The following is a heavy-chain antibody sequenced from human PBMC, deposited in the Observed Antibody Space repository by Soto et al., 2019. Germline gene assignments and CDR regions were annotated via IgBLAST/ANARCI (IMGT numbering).Heavy chain of an antibody. J-gene: IGHJ4*02. D-gene: IGHD6-19*01. CDR3: ARREGSGWNPFDY. Sequence: PSETLSLTCTVSGGSISSSSYYWGWIRQPPGKGLEWIGSIYYSGSTYYNPSLKSRVTLSVDTSKNQFSLKLSSVTAADTAVYSCARREGSGWNPFDYWGLGTLVTVSS. CDR2: IYYSGST. V-gene: IGHV4-39*01. CDR1: GGSISSSSYY.